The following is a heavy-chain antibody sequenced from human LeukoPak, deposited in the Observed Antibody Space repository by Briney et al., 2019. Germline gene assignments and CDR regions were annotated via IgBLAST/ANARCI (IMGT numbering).Heavy chain of an antibody. D-gene: IGHD4-23*01. CDR3: AKDRWTTVVRDLDS. Sequence: PGGCLRLSRAASGVTPSNSATRSVPPAPGEGVGRGSGISGTAGSTYYTDSVRGRFTISRDNSKNTVYLQMNRLRAEETAVYYCAKDRWTTVVRDLDSWGQGTLVTVSS. CDR1: GVTPSNSA. V-gene: IGHV3-23*01. CDR2: ISGTAGST. J-gene: IGHJ4*02.